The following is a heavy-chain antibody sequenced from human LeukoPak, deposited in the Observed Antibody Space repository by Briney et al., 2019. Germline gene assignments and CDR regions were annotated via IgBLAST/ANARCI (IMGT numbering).Heavy chain of an antibody. CDR2: ISYDGSNK. D-gene: IGHD5-18*01. J-gene: IGHJ4*02. Sequence: GRSLRLSCAASGFTFSSYAMHWVRQAPGKGLEWVAVISYDGSNKYYADSVKGRFTISRDNSKNTLYLQMNSLRAEDTAVYYCAKDQRTAMAWYYWGQGTLVTVSS. V-gene: IGHV3-30-3*01. CDR3: AKDQRTAMAWYY. CDR1: GFTFSSYA.